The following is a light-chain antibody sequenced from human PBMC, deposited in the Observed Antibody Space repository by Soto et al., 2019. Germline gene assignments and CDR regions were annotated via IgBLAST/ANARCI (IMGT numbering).Light chain of an antibody. CDR1: QSIISY. Sequence: DIQMTQSPSSLSASVGDRVTITCRASQSIISYLNWYQQKPGKAPKLLIYAASSLQSGVPSRFSGSGSGTDFTFIISILQPEDFATYYCQQSYSTPLTFCQGTKVDIK. V-gene: IGKV1-39*01. CDR3: QQSYSTPLT. CDR2: AAS. J-gene: IGKJ1*01.